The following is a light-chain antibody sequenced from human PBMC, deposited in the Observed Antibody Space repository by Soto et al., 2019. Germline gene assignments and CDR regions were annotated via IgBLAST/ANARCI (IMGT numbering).Light chain of an antibody. CDR3: VFCDDSLNGYV. CDR2: SNN. CDR1: SSNIGSNT. J-gene: IGLJ1*01. Sequence: QSVLTQPPSASGSPGQRVTISCSGSSSNIGSNTVNWYQQLPGTAPKLLIYSNNQRPSGVPDRFSGSKSGTSASLAISGLQSEDEADYYCVFCDDSLNGYVFGTGTKVTVL. V-gene: IGLV1-44*01.